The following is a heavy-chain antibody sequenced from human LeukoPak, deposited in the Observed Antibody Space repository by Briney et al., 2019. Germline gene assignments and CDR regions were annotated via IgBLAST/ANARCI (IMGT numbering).Heavy chain of an antibody. CDR2: ISWDGGST. Sequence: HSGGSLRLSCAASGFTFDDYTMHWVRQAPGKGLEWVSLISWDGGSTYYADSVKGRFTISRDNSKNTLYLQMNSLRAEDTAVYYCAKDPDVQLWPVGGMDVWGQGTTVTVSS. J-gene: IGHJ6*02. V-gene: IGHV3-43*01. D-gene: IGHD5-18*01. CDR3: AKDPDVQLWPVGGMDV. CDR1: GFTFDDYT.